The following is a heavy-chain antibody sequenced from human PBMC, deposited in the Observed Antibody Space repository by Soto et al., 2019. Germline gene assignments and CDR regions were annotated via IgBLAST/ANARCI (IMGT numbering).Heavy chain of an antibody. CDR1: GGTFSSYA. D-gene: IGHD5-18*01. V-gene: IGHV1-69*06. J-gene: IGHJ5*02. Sequence: SVKVSCKASGGTFSSYAISWVRQAPGQGLEWMGGIIPIFGTANYAQKFQGRVTITADKSTSRAYMELSSLRSEDTAVYYCARDDVDTVPAGWFDPWGHGTLVTVSS. CDR3: ARDDVDTVPAGWFDP. CDR2: IIPIFGTA.